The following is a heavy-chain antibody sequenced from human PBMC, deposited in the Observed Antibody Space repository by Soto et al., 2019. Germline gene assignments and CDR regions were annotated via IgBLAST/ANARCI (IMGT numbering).Heavy chain of an antibody. D-gene: IGHD6-13*01. CDR2: IDWDDDK. CDR3: ARIGTAAGSDYYYYYGMDV. V-gene: IGHV2-70*01. Sequence: SGPTLVNPTQTLTLTCTFSGFSLSTSGMCVSWIRQPPGKALEWLALIDWDDDKYYSTSLKTRLTISKDTSKNQVVLTMTNMDPVDTATYYCARIGTAAGSDYYYYYGMDVWGQGTTVTAP. J-gene: IGHJ6*02. CDR1: GFSLSTSGMC.